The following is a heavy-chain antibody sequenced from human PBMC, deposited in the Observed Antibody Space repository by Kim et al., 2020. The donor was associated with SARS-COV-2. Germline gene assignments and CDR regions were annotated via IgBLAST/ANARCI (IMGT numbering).Heavy chain of an antibody. CDR2: INHSGST. J-gene: IGHJ4*02. D-gene: IGHD6-19*01. CDR3: ARGLIAVAGTRIVGATTGFDY. CDR1: GGSFSGYY. V-gene: IGHV4-34*01. Sequence: SETLSLTCAVYGGSFSGYYWSWIRQPPGKGLEWIGEINHSGSTNYNPSLKSRVTISVDTSKNQFSLKLSSVTAADTAVYYCARGLIAVAGTRIVGATTGFDYWGQRTLITVSS.